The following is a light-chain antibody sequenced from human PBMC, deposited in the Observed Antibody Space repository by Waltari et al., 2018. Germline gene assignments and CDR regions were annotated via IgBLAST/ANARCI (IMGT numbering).Light chain of an antibody. V-gene: IGKV2-28*01. Sequence: DIVMTQSPLSLPVTPGEPTPIPCRTSQSLLHSNGNNYLGRYLQQPGQSPQLLIYLGANRASGVPDRFSGSGSGTDFTLKISRVEAEDVCIDYCMQALQTRYTFGQGTKLEIK. CDR1: QSLLHSNGNNY. CDR3: MQALQTRYT. CDR2: LGA. J-gene: IGKJ2*01.